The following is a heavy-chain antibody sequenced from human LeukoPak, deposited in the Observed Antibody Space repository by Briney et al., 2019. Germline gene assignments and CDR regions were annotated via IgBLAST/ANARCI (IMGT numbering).Heavy chain of an antibody. D-gene: IGHD3-3*01. J-gene: IGHJ6*03. CDR2: ISAYIGNT. V-gene: IGHV1-18*01. Sequence: EASVKVSCKASGYTFTNYGITWVRQAPGQGLEWMGWISAYIGNTNYAQKFQGRVTMTRDTSTSTACMELSRLRSDDTAVYYCARDHSNDFWSGSGPLYYMDVWGKGTTVTVSS. CDR1: GYTFTNYG. CDR3: ARDHSNDFWSGSGPLYYMDV.